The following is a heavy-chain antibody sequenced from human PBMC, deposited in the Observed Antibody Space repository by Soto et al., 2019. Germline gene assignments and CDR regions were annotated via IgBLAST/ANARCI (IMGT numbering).Heavy chain of an antibody. Sequence: GGSLRLSCVASGFTFDDYAMHWVRQAPGKGLEWVSGISWNSGSIGYADSVKGRFTISRDNAKNSLYLQMNSLRAEDTALYYCAKGCNSSGWYYYYYGMDVGGQGTTVTVSS. V-gene: IGHV3-9*01. CDR1: GFTFDDYA. D-gene: IGHD6-19*01. J-gene: IGHJ6*02. CDR3: AKGCNSSGWYYYYYGMDV. CDR2: ISWNSGSI.